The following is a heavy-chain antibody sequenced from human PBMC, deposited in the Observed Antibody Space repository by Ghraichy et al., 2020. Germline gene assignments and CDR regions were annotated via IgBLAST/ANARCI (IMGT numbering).Heavy chain of an antibody. CDR3: VRGQTSPVWGLWLSAD. J-gene: IGHJ4*02. V-gene: IGHV3-48*04. Sequence: GGSLRLSCAASGFTFRTHTMNWVRQAPGKGLEWISYISSTSDTKYYADSVKGRFTISRDNAQESLFLQLDHVRSDDTAVYYCVRGQTSPVWGLWLSADWGQGSLVTVSS. CDR2: ISSTSDTK. D-gene: IGHD3-16*02. CDR1: GFTFRTHT.